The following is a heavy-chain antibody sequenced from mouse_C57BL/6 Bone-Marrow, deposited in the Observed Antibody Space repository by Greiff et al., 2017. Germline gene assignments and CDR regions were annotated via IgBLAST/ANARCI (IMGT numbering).Heavy chain of an antibody. Sequence: QVQLQQPGAELVMPGASVKLSCKASGYTFTSYWMHWVKQRPGQGLEWIGEIDPSDSYTNYNQKFKGKSTLTVDKSSSTAYMQRSSLTSGDSAFYYCARDNYGRSYWYFDVWGTGTTVTVSS. V-gene: IGHV1-69*01. D-gene: IGHD1-1*01. J-gene: IGHJ1*03. CDR2: IDPSDSYT. CDR1: GYTFTSYW. CDR3: ARDNYGRSYWYFDV.